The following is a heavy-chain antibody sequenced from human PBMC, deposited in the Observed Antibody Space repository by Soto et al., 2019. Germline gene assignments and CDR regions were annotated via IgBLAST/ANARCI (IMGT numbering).Heavy chain of an antibody. Sequence: ASVKVSCKASGGTFSSYAISWVRQAPGQGLEWMRGIIPIFGTANYAQKFQGRVTITADESTSTAYMELSSLGSEDTAVYYCARDPYYYDSSGPPPNYYYGMDVWGQGTTVTVSS. CDR1: GGTFSSYA. CDR3: ARDPYYYDSSGPPPNYYYGMDV. D-gene: IGHD3-22*01. V-gene: IGHV1-69*01. J-gene: IGHJ6*02. CDR2: IIPIFGTA.